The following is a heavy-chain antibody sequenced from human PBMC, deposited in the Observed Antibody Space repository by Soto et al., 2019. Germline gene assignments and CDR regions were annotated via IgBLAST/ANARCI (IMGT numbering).Heavy chain of an antibody. CDR1: GYTFTSYD. J-gene: IGHJ6*02. V-gene: IGHV1-8*01. CDR2: MNPNSGNT. D-gene: IGHD1-7*01. CDR3: ARFRNYRTYYYYYGMDV. Sequence: ASVQVSCKASGYTFTSYDINWVRQATGQGLEWMGWMNPNSGNTGYAQKFQGRVTMTRNTSISTAYMELSSLRSEDTAVYYCARFRNYRTYYYYYGMDVWGQGTTVTVS.